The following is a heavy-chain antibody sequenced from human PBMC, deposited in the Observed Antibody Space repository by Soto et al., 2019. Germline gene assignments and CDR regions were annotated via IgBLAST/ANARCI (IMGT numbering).Heavy chain of an antibody. Sequence: SETLSLTCAVSGGSVSSGVFSWNWIRQPPGQGLEWIGYISHGGSPHYTPSLRSRVSISVDRSTNVISLNLTSMTPEDTAIYHCAKGPTIFGVVLSYSFYYGLDVWGQGTTVTVSS. CDR2: ISHGGSP. J-gene: IGHJ6*02. V-gene: IGHV4-30-2*01. CDR1: GGSVSSGVFS. D-gene: IGHD3-3*01. CDR3: AKGPTIFGVVLSYSFYYGLDV.